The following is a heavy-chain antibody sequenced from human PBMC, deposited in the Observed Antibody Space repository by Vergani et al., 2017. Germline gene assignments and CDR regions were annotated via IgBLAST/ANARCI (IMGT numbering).Heavy chain of an antibody. CDR3: VVKNTDSRSSCFFYPFYRSCYVDV. D-gene: IGHD2-15*01. Sequence: QITLMESGPTLVKPTQTLTLTCTFSGFTLNTRGVSVAWNRQPPGKALDWLDLIYWNDAQHYNPYLNNRVTFTKDTSKNQVVLTMTNMDYDYTGTYYYVVKNTDSRSSCFFYPFYRSCYVDVWGQGTTVTVSS. J-gene: IGHJ6*02. CDR2: IYWNDAQ. V-gene: IGHV2-5*04. CDR1: GFTLNTRGVS.